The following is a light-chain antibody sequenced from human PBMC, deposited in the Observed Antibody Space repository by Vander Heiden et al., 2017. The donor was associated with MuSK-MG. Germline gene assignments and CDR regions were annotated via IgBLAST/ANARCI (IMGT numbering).Light chain of an antibody. CDR2: DVS. Sequence: QSALTQPASVSGSPGQSITISCTGTSSDVGGSNYVSWYQQHTGKAPELMIHDVSKRPAGVSKRFSVSKSGNTASLSSSGLQDEDEADYYCSADTSSSNVVFGGGTKLTVL. V-gene: IGLV2-14*03. CDR3: SADTSSSNVV. CDR1: SSDVGGSNY. J-gene: IGLJ2*01.